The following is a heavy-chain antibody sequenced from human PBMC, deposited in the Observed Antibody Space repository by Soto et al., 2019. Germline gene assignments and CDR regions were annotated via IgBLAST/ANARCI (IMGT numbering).Heavy chain of an antibody. D-gene: IGHD4-17*01. CDR1: GFSLSTSGVG. CDR2: IYWDDDK. Sequence: QITLKESGPTLVKPTQTLTLTCTFSGFSLSTSGVGVGWIRQPPGKALEWLALIYWDDDKRYSPSLKSRLTIPEHTSKNQVVLTMTNMDPVDTATSSCAHRQRTVYFDYWGQGSLVTVSS. J-gene: IGHJ4*02. V-gene: IGHV2-5*02. CDR3: AHRQRTVYFDY.